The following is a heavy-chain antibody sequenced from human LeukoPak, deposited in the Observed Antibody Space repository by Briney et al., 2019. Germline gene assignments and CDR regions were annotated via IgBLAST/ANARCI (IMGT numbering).Heavy chain of an antibody. CDR2: IKSKTDGGTT. D-gene: IGHD2-2*01. CDR1: GFTFSKAW. J-gene: IGHJ4*02. Sequence: PGGSLRLSYPASGFTFSKAWMSWVRQAPGKGLEWVGRIKSKTDGGTTDYAAPVKGRFTISRDDSKNTLYLQMNSLKTEDTAVYYCTTADRTAISGYGGQGTLVTVSS. CDR3: TTADRTAISGY. V-gene: IGHV3-15*01.